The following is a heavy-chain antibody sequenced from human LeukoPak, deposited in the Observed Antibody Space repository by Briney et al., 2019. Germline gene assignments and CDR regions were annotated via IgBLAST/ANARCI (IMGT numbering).Heavy chain of an antibody. CDR3: ARFAEVWGSYRRFDY. CDR2: ISSSSTII. CDR1: GFNFSPSN. Sequence: GGSLRLSCGGSGFNFSPSNLNWVRQAPGKGLEWVSYISSSSTIIYYSDSVRGRLTISRDNAKNSLYLQVNSLRAEDTAVYYCARFAEVWGSYRRFDYWGQGTLVTVSS. V-gene: IGHV3-48*04. J-gene: IGHJ4*02. D-gene: IGHD3-16*02.